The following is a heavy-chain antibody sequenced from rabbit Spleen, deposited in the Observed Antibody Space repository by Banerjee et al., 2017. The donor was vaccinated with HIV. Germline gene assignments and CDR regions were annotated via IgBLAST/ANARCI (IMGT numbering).Heavy chain of an antibody. CDR3: ARSSSDYYYAMDL. Sequence: QEQLEESGGGLVKPGASLTLTCTASGIDFSSSYWICWVRQAPGKGLEWIACIYAGSSGRTDYASWAKGRFTISKTSSTTVTLQMTSLTAADTATYFCARSSSDYYYAMDLWGPGTLVTVS. J-gene: IGHJ6*01. V-gene: IGHV1S45*01. CDR1: GIDFSSSYW. D-gene: IGHD1-1*01. CDR2: IYAGSSGRT.